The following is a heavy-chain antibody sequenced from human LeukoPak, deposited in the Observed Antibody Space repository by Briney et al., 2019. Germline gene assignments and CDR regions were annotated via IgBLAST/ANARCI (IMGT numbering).Heavy chain of an antibody. D-gene: IGHD3-3*01. V-gene: IGHV3-30*02. CDR3: ARDGDMRTTTIFGVVLG. Sequence: GGSLRLSCAASGFTFSNYGMHWVRQAPGKGLEWVAFIRYDGSNKYFADSLKGRFTISRDNSKNTLYLQMNSLRAEDTAVYYCARDGDMRTTTIFGVVLGWGQGTLVTVSS. CDR2: IRYDGSNK. CDR1: GFTFSNYG. J-gene: IGHJ4*02.